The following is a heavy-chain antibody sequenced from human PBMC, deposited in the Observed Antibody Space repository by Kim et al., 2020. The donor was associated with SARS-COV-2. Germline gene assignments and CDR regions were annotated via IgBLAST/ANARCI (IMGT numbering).Heavy chain of an antibody. D-gene: IGHD1-26*01. CDR1: GFTLWNNG. J-gene: IGHJ4*02. CDR2: IWHENRGT. V-gene: IGHV3-23*01. CDR3: VGHGGFST. Sequence: GGSLRLSCAASGFTLWNNGMSWVRQAPGKGLEWVSDIWHENRGTAYADSVKGRFTIFRDTSTDTLYLQMNSLRGEDTAMYYCVGHGGFSTWGQGTLVTVSS.